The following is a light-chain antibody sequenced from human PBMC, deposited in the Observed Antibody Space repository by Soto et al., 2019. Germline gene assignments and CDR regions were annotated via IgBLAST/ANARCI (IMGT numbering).Light chain of an antibody. CDR1: QSVLYSSNNKNY. CDR3: QLYYSTPLT. CDR2: WAS. J-gene: IGKJ1*01. V-gene: IGKV4-1*01. Sequence: DIVMTQSPDSLAVSLGERATINCKSSQSVLYSSNNKNYLAWYQQKPGQPPKLLIYWASTRESGVPDRFSGSGSGTDFTLTISNLQAEDVAVYYCQLYYSTPLTFGQGTKVEIK.